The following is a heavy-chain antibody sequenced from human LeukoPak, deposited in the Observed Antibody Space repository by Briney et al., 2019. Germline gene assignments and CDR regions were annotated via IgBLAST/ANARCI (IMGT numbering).Heavy chain of an antibody. CDR1: GFTFSTYT. Sequence: GGSLRLSCAASGFTFSTYTMNWVRQAPGKGLEWVSSITSSSSYIYYADSVKGRFTISRDNAKNSLYLQMNSLRVEDTAVYYCARESLRLCSSTSCSTYYYYYYYMDVWGKGTTVTISS. D-gene: IGHD2-2*02. J-gene: IGHJ6*03. CDR2: ITSSSSYI. CDR3: ARESLRLCSSTSCSTYYYYYYYMDV. V-gene: IGHV3-21*01.